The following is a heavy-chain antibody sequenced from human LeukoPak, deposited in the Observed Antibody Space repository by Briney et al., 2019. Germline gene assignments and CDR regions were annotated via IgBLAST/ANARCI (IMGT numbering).Heavy chain of an antibody. J-gene: IGHJ4*02. CDR1: GYTFTNFD. V-gene: IGHV1-8*03. D-gene: IGHD3-22*01. Sequence: ASVKVSCKTSGYTFTNFDINWVRQATGQGLEWLGWMNPYTGKTGYAQKFQGRVTFTGDTSIRTAYMEVSSLTSEDTAVYYCARAPSPYYYDSSAYYSDYWGQGTLVTVSS. CDR3: ARAPSPYYYDSSAYYSDY. CDR2: MNPYTGKT.